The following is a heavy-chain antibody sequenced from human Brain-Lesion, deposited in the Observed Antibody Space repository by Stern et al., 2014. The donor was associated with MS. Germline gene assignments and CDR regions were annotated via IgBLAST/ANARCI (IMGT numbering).Heavy chain of an antibody. D-gene: IGHD1-26*01. CDR3: ATLSPGAGGNYYRHFDY. Sequence: QLVQSGAEVKKPGASVKVSCKVSGYTLTDLSMHWVRQAPSKGLEWMGGFDPEDGETIYAQKFQGRVTMTEDTSTDTAYMELSSLRSEDTAVYYCATLSPGAGGNYYRHFDYWGQGTLVTVSS. V-gene: IGHV1-24*01. J-gene: IGHJ4*02. CDR2: FDPEDGET. CDR1: GYTLTDLS.